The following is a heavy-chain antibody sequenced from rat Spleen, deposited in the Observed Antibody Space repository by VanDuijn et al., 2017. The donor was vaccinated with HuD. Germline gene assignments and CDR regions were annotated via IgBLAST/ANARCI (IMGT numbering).Heavy chain of an antibody. J-gene: IGHJ2*01. V-gene: IGHV2-45*01. CDR2: IWSHGGI. Sequence: QVQLKESGPGLMQPSQTLSLTCIVSGFSLTSYSVHWVRQPPGKGLEWMGVIWSHGGIDYNSAIKSRLSISRDTSKSQVFLKMNSRQTEDTAMYFWARGSVFFDYWGQGVMVTVSS. CDR1: GFSLTSYS. CDR3: ARGSVFFDY.